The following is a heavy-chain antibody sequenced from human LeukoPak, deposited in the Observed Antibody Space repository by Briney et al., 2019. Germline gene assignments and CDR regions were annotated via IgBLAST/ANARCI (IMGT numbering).Heavy chain of an antibody. V-gene: IGHV3-30*18. CDR2: LSHEGNDK. D-gene: IGHD6-13*01. Sequence: GGSLRLSCAASGFTFSSYGIHWVRRAPGKGLEWVAGLSHEGNDKYYANSVKGRFPISRDNSKNTLYLQMNSLRPEDTAVYYCAKADPPSSIVAAYPDYWGQGTLVTVSS. CDR1: GFTFSSYG. J-gene: IGHJ4*02. CDR3: AKADPPSSIVAAYPDY.